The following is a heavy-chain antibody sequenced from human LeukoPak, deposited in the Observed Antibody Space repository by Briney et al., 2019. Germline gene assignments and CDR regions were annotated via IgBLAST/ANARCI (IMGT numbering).Heavy chain of an antibody. V-gene: IGHV4-30-4*08. D-gene: IGHD3-3*01. Sequence: SETLSLTCTVSGGSISSGDYYWGWIRQPPGKGLDWIGYIYYSGSTYYNPSLRSRVTISVDTSKNQFSLKLSSVTAADTAVYYCARGNYDFWSGYAYYFDYWGQGTLVTVSS. CDR2: IYYSGST. CDR1: GGSISSGDYY. J-gene: IGHJ4*02. CDR3: ARGNYDFWSGYAYYFDY.